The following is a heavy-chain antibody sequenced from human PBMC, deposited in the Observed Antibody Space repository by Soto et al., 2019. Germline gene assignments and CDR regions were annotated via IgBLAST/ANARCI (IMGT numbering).Heavy chain of an antibody. J-gene: IGHJ6*02. CDR2: IYYSGST. Sequence: SETLSLTCTVSGGSISSYYWSWIRQPPGKGLEWIGYIYYSGSTNYNPSLKSRVTISVDTSKNQFSLKLSSVTAADTAVYYCARATDNYYYGMDVWGQGTTVTVSS. CDR3: ARATDNYYYGMDV. CDR1: GGSISSYY. V-gene: IGHV4-59*01. D-gene: IGHD5-12*01.